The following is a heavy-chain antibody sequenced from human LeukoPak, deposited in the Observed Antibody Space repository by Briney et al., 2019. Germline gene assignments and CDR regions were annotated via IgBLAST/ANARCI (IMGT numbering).Heavy chain of an antibody. V-gene: IGHV1-69*13. CDR2: IIPIFGTA. Sequence: GASVKVSCKASGGTFSSYAISWVRQAPGQGLEWMGGIIPIFGTANYAQKFQGRVTITADESTSTAYMELSSLRSEDTAVYYCARDMAAAAGTGWFDPWGQGTLVTASS. J-gene: IGHJ5*02. CDR3: ARDMAAAAGTGWFDP. D-gene: IGHD6-13*01. CDR1: GGTFSSYA.